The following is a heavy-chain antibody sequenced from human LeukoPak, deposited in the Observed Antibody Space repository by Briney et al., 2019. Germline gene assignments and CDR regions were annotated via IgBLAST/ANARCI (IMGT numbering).Heavy chain of an antibody. CDR2: IKSKACGGTI. Sequence: KTGGSLRLSCAASGFTFSNAWMNWVRQAPGKGLEWVGRIKSKACGGTIDYAAPVKGRYTISRDDSKNTLYLQMNSLKTEDTAVYYCTTDYGSSISSYYYYGMDVWGQGTTVTVSS. D-gene: IGHD2-21*01. CDR1: GFTFSNAW. V-gene: IGHV3-15*07. CDR3: TTDYGSSISSYYYYGMDV. J-gene: IGHJ6*02.